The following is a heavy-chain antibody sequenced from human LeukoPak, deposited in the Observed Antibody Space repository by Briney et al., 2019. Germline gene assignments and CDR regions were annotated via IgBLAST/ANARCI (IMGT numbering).Heavy chain of an antibody. CDR2: ISYDGGNK. CDR1: EFTFSSYP. CDR3: ARERRYYYDSSGYYPMDC. D-gene: IGHD3-22*01. J-gene: IGHJ4*02. Sequence: GGSLRLSCAASEFTFSSYPMHWVRQAPGKGLEWVAIISYDGGNKYYADSVKGRFTISRDNSKNTLYLQMNSLRAEDTAVYYCARERRYYYDSSGYYPMDCWGQGTLVTVSS. V-gene: IGHV3-30-3*01.